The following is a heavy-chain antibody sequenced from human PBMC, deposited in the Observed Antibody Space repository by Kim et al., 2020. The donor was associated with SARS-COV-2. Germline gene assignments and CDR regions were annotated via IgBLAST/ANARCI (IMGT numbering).Heavy chain of an antibody. CDR2: T. Sequence: TYYADSVKGRFTISRDNSKNTLYLQMNSLRAEDTALYYCARGGGRDAFDIWGQGTMVIVSS. CDR3: ARGGGRDAFDI. D-gene: IGHD3-16*01. J-gene: IGHJ3*02. V-gene: IGHV3-53*01.